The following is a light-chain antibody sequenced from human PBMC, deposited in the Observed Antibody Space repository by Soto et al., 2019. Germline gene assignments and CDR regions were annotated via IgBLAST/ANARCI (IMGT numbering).Light chain of an antibody. CDR3: QQYGSSPIT. V-gene: IGKV3-20*01. CDR2: GAS. CDR1: QSVSSSY. Sequence: LVLTTSPGTLSLSPWSIAPLSCRSIQSVSSSYLAWYQQKPGQAPRLLIYGASSRATGIPDRFSGSGSGTDFTLTISRLEPEDFAVYYCQQYGSSPITFGKGTKVDIK. J-gene: IGKJ1*01.